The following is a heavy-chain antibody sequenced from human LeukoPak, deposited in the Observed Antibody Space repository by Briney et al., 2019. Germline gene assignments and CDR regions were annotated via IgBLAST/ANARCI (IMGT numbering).Heavy chain of an antibody. J-gene: IGHJ6*02. V-gene: IGHV4-59*01. D-gene: IGHD3-22*01. CDR2: IFYSGST. CDR1: GGSISSYY. Sequence: SETLSLTCTVSGGSISSYYWSWIRQPPGKGLEWIGYIFYSGSTNCNPSLKSRVTISVDTSKNQFSLNLSSVTAADTAIYYCARDTGYLGSNYGMDAWAKGPRSPSP. CDR3: ARDTGYLGSNYGMDA.